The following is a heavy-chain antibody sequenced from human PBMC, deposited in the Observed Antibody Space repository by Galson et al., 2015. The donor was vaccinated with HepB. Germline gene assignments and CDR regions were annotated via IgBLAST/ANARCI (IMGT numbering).Heavy chain of an antibody. Sequence: SLRLSCAASGFTFSNAWMSWVRQAPGKGLEWVGRIKSKTDGGTTDYAAPVKGRFTISRDDSKNTLYLQMNSLKTEDTAVYYCTTDWDDYDFWSGYYNVDYWGQGTLVTVSS. V-gene: IGHV3-15*01. CDR1: GFTFSNAW. CDR3: TTDWDDYDFWSGYYNVDY. J-gene: IGHJ4*02. D-gene: IGHD3-3*01. CDR2: IKSKTDGGTT.